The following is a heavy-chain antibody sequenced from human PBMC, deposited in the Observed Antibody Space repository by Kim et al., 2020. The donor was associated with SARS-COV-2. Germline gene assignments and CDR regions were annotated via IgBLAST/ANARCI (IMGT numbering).Heavy chain of an antibody. Sequence: GGSLRLSCAASGFTFSSYSMNWVRQAPGKGLEWVSSISSSSSYIYYADSVKGRFTISRDNAKNSLYLQMNSLRAEDTAVYYCARIAVAGDWFDPCGQGTLVTVAS. J-gene: IGHJ5*02. D-gene: IGHD6-19*01. CDR3: ARIAVAGDWFDP. V-gene: IGHV3-21*01. CDR2: ISSSSSYI. CDR1: GFTFSSYS.